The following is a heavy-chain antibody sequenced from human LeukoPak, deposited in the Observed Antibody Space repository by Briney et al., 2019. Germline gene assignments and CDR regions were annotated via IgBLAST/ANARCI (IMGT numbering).Heavy chain of an antibody. Sequence: GGSLRLSCAASGFTFSSYWMHWVRQAPGKGLEWVSYISSSSSTIYYADSVKGRFTISRDNAKNSLYLQMNSLRAEDTAVYYCARDYYGSGSYPSPFDYWGQGTLVTVSS. V-gene: IGHV3-48*04. D-gene: IGHD3-10*01. J-gene: IGHJ4*02. CDR3: ARDYYGSGSYPSPFDY. CDR1: GFTFSSYW. CDR2: ISSSSSTI.